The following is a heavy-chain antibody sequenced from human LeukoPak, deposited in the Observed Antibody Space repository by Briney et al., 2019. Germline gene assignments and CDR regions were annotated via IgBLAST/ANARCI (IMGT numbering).Heavy chain of an antibody. J-gene: IGHJ4*02. CDR2: ISSSGSTI. Sequence: SGGSLRLSCAASGFTFSSYEMNWVRQAPGKGLEWVSYISSSGSTIYYADSVKGRFTISRDNAKNSLYLQMNSLRAEDTAVYYCAREPPRTTVNDYWGQGTLVTVSS. V-gene: IGHV3-48*03. CDR3: AREPPRTTVNDY. CDR1: GFTFSSYE. D-gene: IGHD4-17*01.